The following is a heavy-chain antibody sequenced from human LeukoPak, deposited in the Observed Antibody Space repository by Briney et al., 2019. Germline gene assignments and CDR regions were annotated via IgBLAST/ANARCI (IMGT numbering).Heavy chain of an antibody. J-gene: IGHJ4*02. D-gene: IGHD5-18*01. CDR3: ARVGRGNTYGYGDY. CDR2: IYSGASI. CDR1: GFTVSNNY. V-gene: IGHV3-66*01. Sequence: GGSLRLSCAASGFTVSNNYMSWVRQAPGKGLEWVSVIYSGASIYYADSVKGRFTISRDNSKNTLYLQMNSLRAEDTAVYYCARVGRGNTYGYGDYWGQGTLVTVYS.